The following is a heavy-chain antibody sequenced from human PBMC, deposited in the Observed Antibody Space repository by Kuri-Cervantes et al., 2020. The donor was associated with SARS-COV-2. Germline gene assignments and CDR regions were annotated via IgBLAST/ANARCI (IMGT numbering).Heavy chain of an antibody. D-gene: IGHD2-2*01. CDR3: ARRRGGQLDP. Sequence: LRLSCTVSGGSISSSSYYWGWIRQPAGKGLEWIGRIYTSGSTNYNPSLKSRVTMSVDTSKNQFSLKLSSVTAADTAVYYCARRRGGQLDPWGQGTLVTVSS. CDR1: GGSISSSSYY. V-gene: IGHV4-61*02. CDR2: IYTSGST. J-gene: IGHJ5*02.